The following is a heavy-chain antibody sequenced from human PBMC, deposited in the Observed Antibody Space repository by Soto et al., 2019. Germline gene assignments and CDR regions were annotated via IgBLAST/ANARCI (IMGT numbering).Heavy chain of an antibody. V-gene: IGHV3-48*01. Sequence: PGGSLRLSCAASGFTFSSYSMNWVRQAPGKGLEWVSYISSSSSTIYYADSVKGRFTISRDNAKNSLYLQMNSLRAEDTAVYYCARDGRQWLVFDAFDIWGQGTMVTVSS. CDR1: GFTFSSYS. CDR3: ARDGRQWLVFDAFDI. D-gene: IGHD6-19*01. J-gene: IGHJ3*02. CDR2: ISSSSSTI.